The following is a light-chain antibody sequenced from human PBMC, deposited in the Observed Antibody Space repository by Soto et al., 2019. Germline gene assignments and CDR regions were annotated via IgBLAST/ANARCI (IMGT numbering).Light chain of an antibody. J-gene: IGLJ1*01. CDR3: ISYTSDDVRYV. Sequence: QSALTQPASVSGTPGQSITISCTGSNSDVGIYDFVSWYQHHPGRAPKLIVSEVSHRPSGVSNRFSGSKSGNTASLTISGLQSEDDADYYCISYTSDDVRYVFGTGTQLTVL. CDR2: EVS. CDR1: NSDVGIYDF. V-gene: IGLV2-14*01.